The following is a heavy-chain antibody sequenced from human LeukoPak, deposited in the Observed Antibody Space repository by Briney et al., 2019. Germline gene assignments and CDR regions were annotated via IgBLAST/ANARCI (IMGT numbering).Heavy chain of an antibody. CDR1: GFTFDDYA. D-gene: IGHD5-12*01. J-gene: IGHJ4*02. V-gene: IGHV3-9*01. CDR2: ISWNSGSI. Sequence: GGSLRLSCAASGFTFDDYAMHWVRQAPGKGLEWVSGISWNSGSIGYADSVKGRFTISRDNAKNSLYLQMNSLRAEDTALYYCAKGHIGYYFDYWGQGTLVTVSS. CDR3: AKGHIGYYFDY.